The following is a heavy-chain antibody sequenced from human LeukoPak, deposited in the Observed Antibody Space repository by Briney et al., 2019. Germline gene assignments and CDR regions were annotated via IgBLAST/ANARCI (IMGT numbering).Heavy chain of an antibody. Sequence: SETLSLTCAVYGGSFSGYYWSWIRLPPGKGLEWMGEINHRGSTNYSPSRKRRLTISVDTSKNQFCLKLSSVTAADTAVYYCARPAPQGASGYDYWGQGTLGTVSP. D-gene: IGHD5-12*01. J-gene: IGHJ4*02. V-gene: IGHV4-34*01. CDR3: ARPAPQGASGYDY. CDR1: GGSFSGYY. CDR2: INHRGST.